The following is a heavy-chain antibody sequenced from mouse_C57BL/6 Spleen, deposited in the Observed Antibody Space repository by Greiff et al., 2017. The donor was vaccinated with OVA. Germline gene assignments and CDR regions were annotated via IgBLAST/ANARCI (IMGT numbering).Heavy chain of an antibody. Sequence: QVQLQQSGAELARPGASVKLSCKASGYTFTSYGISWVKQRTGQGLEWIGEIYPRSGNTYFNEKFKGKATLTADKSSSTAYMELRSLTSEDSAVYFCARGGSSDWYFDVWGTGTTVTVSS. CDR3: ARGGSSDWYFDV. CDR2: IYPRSGNT. D-gene: IGHD1-1*01. V-gene: IGHV1-81*01. CDR1: GYTFTSYG. J-gene: IGHJ1*03.